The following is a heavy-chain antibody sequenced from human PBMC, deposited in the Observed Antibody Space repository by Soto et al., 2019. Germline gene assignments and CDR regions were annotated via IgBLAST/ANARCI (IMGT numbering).Heavy chain of an antibody. V-gene: IGHV3-23*01. CDR3: AQGGRQQLLMFDP. Sequence: EVQLLESGGGLVQPGGSLRLSCAASGFTFSSYARSWVRQAPGKGLEWVSAISGSGGSTYYADSVKGRFTISRDNSKNTLYLQMNSLRAEDTAVYYCAQGGRQQLLMFDPWGQGTLVTVSS. J-gene: IGHJ5*02. D-gene: IGHD6-13*01. CDR1: GFTFSSYA. CDR2: ISGSGGST.